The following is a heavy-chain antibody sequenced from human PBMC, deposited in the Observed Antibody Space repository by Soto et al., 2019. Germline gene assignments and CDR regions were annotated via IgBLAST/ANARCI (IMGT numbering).Heavy chain of an antibody. CDR1: GFSLSTTGVG. Sequence: QITLKESGPTLVKPTQTLTLTCSCSGFSLSTTGVGVCWIRQSPGQALQWLAIIYWDNDKRYSPSLKSRVTIPKDTSKNQVVLTVTNMDPVDTGTYYCARSLWFGELHWGQGALVTVSS. V-gene: IGHV2-5*02. J-gene: IGHJ4*02. CDR3: ARSLWFGELH. D-gene: IGHD3-10*01. CDR2: IYWDNDK.